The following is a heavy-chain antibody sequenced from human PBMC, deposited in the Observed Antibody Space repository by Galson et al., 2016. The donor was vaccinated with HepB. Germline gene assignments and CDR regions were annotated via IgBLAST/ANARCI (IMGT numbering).Heavy chain of an antibody. CDR2: ISGSGGST. CDR3: AKDRNTVVTYGMDV. CDR1: GFTVSSNY. J-gene: IGHJ6*02. D-gene: IGHD4-23*01. Sequence: SLRLSCAASGFTVSSNYMSWVRQAPGKGLEWVSAISGSGGSTYYADSVKGRFTISRDNSKNTLYLQINGLRAEDTAVYYCAKDRNTVVTYGMDVWGQGTTVTVSS. V-gene: IGHV3-23*01.